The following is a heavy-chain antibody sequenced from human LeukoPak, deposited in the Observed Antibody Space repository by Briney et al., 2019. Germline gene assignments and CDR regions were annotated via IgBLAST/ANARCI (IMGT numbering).Heavy chain of an antibody. V-gene: IGHV3-48*01. J-gene: IGHJ4*02. CDR2: ISSSSTI. CDR3: ARQRAGFTVTTSDY. Sequence: TGGSLRLSCAASGFIFTSYSMNWVRQAPGKGLEWVSYISSSSTIYYADSVKGRSTISRDNAKNSLYLQMNSLRAEDTAVYYCARQRAGFTVTTSDYWGQGTLVTVSS. D-gene: IGHD4-17*01. CDR1: GFIFTSYS.